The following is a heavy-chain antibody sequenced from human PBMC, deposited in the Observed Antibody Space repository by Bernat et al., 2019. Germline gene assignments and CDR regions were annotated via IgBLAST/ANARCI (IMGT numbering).Heavy chain of an antibody. Sequence: QVQLVESGGGLVQPGRSLRLSCAASGFTFSSYCMHWVRQAPGKGLEWVAVICYDGSNNSYPDYVKGRFTISRDNSKNTLYLQMNSLRAEDAAVYYCARDLSGRSGDFDIWGQGTMVTVSS. CDR1: GFTFSSYC. CDR2: ICYDGSNN. CDR3: ARDLSGRSGDFDI. D-gene: IGHD4-17*01. J-gene: IGHJ3*02. V-gene: IGHV3-33*01.